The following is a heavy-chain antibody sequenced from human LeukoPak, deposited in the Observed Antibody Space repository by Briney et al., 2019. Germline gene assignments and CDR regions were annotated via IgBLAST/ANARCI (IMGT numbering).Heavy chain of an antibody. V-gene: IGHV3-13*01. J-gene: IGHJ6*02. Sequence: GGSLRLSCAASGFNFNNYDMHWVRQAPGKGLEWVSALGSASDTYYPDSVRGRFTISRENAKNSLYLQMNSLRAGDTAVYYCARDRSGRGMDVWGQGTTVTVSS. D-gene: IGHD3-10*01. CDR1: GFNFNNYD. CDR3: ARDRSGRGMDV. CDR2: LGSASDT.